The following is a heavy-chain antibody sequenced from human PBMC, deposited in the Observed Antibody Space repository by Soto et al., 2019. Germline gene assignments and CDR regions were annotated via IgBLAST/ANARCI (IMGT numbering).Heavy chain of an antibody. J-gene: IGHJ6*02. Sequence: SQTLSLTCAISGDSVSSNSPAWSWIRQSPSRGLEWLGRTFYRSKWYNDYAVSVKGRITINPDTSKNLFSLQLNSVTPEDTAVYYCAKEGGNHYYYYAMDVWGQGTTVTVSS. CDR1: GDSVSSNSPA. D-gene: IGHD1-26*01. CDR2: TFYRSKWYN. CDR3: AKEGGNHYYYYAMDV. V-gene: IGHV6-1*01.